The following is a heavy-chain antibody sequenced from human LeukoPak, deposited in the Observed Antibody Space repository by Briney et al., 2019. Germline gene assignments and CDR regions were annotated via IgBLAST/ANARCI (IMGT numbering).Heavy chain of an antibody. CDR3: ARASIMITFGGVDAFDI. D-gene: IGHD3-16*01. CDR1: GYTFTGYY. J-gene: IGHJ3*02. CDR2: INPNSGGT. V-gene: IGHV1-2*02. Sequence: ASVKVSCKASGYTFTGYYMHWVRQAPGQGLEWMGWINPNSGGTNYAQKFQGRVTMTRDTSISTAYMELSRLRSDDTAVYYCARASIMITFGGVDAFDIWGQGTMVTVSS.